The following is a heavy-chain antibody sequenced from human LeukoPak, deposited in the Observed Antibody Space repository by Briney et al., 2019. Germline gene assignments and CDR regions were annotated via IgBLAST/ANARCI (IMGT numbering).Heavy chain of an antibody. J-gene: IGHJ4*02. CDR2: INWNGVTT. Sequence: GGSLRLSCAASGFIFDDYGMSWVRQVPGKGLEWVSGINWNGVTTSYADSVKGRFTISRDNGKKSLYVQMNSLRAEDTAVYYCARGARPMITFPYYFDYWGQGTLVTVSS. CDR3: ARGARPMITFPYYFDY. D-gene: IGHD3-16*01. V-gene: IGHV3-20*04. CDR1: GFIFDDYG.